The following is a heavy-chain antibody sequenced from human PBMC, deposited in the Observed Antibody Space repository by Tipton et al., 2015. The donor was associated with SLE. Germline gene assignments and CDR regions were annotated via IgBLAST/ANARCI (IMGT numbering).Heavy chain of an antibody. CDR1: GGSISSYY. V-gene: IGHV4-34*01. Sequence: TLSLTCTVSGGSISSYYWSWIRQPPGKGLEWIGEINHSGSTNYNPSLKSRVTISIDTSKNQFSLKLSSVTAADTAVYYCARSGFFDYWGQGTLVTVSS. CDR3: ARSGFFDY. CDR2: INHSGST. J-gene: IGHJ4*02.